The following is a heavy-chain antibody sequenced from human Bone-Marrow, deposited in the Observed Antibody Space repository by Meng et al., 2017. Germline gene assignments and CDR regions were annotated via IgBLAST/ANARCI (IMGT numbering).Heavy chain of an antibody. D-gene: IGHD3-3*01. CDR2: ISGSGGST. V-gene: IGHV3-23*01. J-gene: IGHJ4*02. CDR3: AKGVSAYYDFWTDFDY. Sequence: GESLKISCAASGFTFDDYGMSWVRQAPGKGLEWVSAISGSGGSTYYADSVKGRFTISRDNSKNTLYLQMNSLRAEDTAVYYCAKGVSAYYDFWTDFDYWGQGTLVTVSS. CDR1: GFTFDDYG.